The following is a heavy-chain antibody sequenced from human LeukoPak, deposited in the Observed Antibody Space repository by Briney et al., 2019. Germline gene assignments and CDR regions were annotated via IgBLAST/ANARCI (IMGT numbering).Heavy chain of an antibody. J-gene: IGHJ6*03. D-gene: IGHD3-10*01. Sequence: SSETLSLTCTVSGYSISSGYYWSWIRQPPGKGLEWIGEINHSGSTNYNPSLKSRVTISVDTSKNQFSLKLSSVTAADTAVYYCARVRITMVRGVKRGPYYYMDVWGKGTTVTVSS. V-gene: IGHV4-38-2*02. CDR3: ARVRITMVRGVKRGPYYYMDV. CDR1: GYSISSGYY. CDR2: INHSGST.